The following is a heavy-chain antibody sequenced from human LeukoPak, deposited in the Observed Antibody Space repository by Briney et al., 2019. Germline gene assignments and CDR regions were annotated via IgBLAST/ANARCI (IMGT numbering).Heavy chain of an antibody. CDR1: GFTFSSYW. V-gene: IGHV3-74*01. CDR3: ARGPSYISSWYHHYDY. J-gene: IGHJ4*02. CDR2: INSDGSST. D-gene: IGHD6-13*01. Sequence: PGGSLRLSCAASGFTFSSYWMHWVRQAPGKGLVWVSRINSDGSSTSYADSVKGRFTISRDNAKNTLYLQMNSLRAEDTAVYYCARGPSYISSWYHHYDYWGQGTLVTVSS.